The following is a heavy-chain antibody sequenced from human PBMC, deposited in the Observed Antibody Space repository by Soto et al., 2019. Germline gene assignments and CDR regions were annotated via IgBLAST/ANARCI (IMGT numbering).Heavy chain of an antibody. V-gene: IGHV1-18*04. CDR1: GYTFTSYG. J-gene: IGHJ6*02. CDR3: ARAGRYCSGGSGNWGHYYYYGMDV. Sequence: QVQLVQSGAEVKKPGASVKVYCKASGYTFTSYGISWVRQAPGQGLEWMGWISAYNGNTNYAQKLQGRVTMTTDTSTSTAYMELRSLRSDDTAVYYCARAGRYCSGGSGNWGHYYYYGMDVWCQGTTVTVSS. D-gene: IGHD2-15*01. CDR2: ISAYNGNT.